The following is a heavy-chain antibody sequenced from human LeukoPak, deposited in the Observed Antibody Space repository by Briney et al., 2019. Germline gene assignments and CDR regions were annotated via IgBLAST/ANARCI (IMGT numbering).Heavy chain of an antibody. CDR3: ATDSPETAAFDY. D-gene: IGHD1-1*01. CDR2: VNEDGSEQ. CDR1: GYTFTNNW. J-gene: IGHJ4*02. Sequence: GGSLRLSCEASGYTFTNNWMTWFRQAPGKGLEWVANVNEDGSEQNYLDSVKGRFTISRDNAKNSLYLQMDSLRAEDTAVYYCATDSPETAAFDYWGQGTLVTVSS. V-gene: IGHV3-7*01.